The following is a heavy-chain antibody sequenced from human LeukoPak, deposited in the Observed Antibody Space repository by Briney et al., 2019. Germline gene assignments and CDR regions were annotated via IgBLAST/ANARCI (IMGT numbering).Heavy chain of an antibody. CDR3: ARHEGGGWYIDY. J-gene: IGHJ4*02. Sequence: GESLKISCKGSGYSFSNYWIGWVRQLPGKGLEWMGIIYPDESDTRYSPSFQGQVTISADKSISTAYLQWSSLKASDTAIYYCARHEGGGWYIDYWGQGTLVTVSS. CDR2: IYPDESDT. D-gene: IGHD6-19*01. V-gene: IGHV5-51*01. CDR1: GYSFSNYW.